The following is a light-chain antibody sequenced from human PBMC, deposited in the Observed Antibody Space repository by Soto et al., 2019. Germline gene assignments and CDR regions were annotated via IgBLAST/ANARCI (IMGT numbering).Light chain of an antibody. CDR3: QQSDSTPYT. CDR2: DAS. J-gene: IGKJ2*01. CDR1: QTISTS. Sequence: DIQMTQSPSSLSASVGDRVTITCRASQTISTSLNWYQQKPGKAPRFMIYDASSLLSGVPSRFSGSGSGTDFTLPIASLQPEDFSTDYCQQSDSTPYTFGQGTKVEI. V-gene: IGKV1-39*01.